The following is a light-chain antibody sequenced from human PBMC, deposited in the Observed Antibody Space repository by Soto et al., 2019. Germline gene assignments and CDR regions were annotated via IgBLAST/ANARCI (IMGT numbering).Light chain of an antibody. J-gene: IGKJ1*01. CDR1: QSVSSD. CDR2: GAS. Sequence: EIVMTQPPATLSVSPWERATLSCRASQSVSSDLAWYHQKPGQAPRLLIYGASTRATGIPARVSGSGSGTEFTLTINSLQSEDFAVYYCQQYNNWPRTFGQGTKVDIK. V-gene: IGKV3-15*01. CDR3: QQYNNWPRT.